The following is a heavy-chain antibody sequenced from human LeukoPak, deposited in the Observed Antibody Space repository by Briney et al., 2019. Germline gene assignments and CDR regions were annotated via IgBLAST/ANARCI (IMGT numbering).Heavy chain of an antibody. D-gene: IGHD2-8*01. CDR1: GYTFTGYY. J-gene: IGHJ4*02. CDR3: ARDGMVYATYYFDY. V-gene: IGHV1-2*02. CDR2: INPNSGGT. Sequence: ASVKVSCKASGYTFTGYYMHWVRQAPGQWLEWMGWINPNSGGTNYAQKFQGRVTMTRDTSISTAYMELSRLRSDDTAVYYCARDGMVYATYYFDYWGQGTLVTVSS.